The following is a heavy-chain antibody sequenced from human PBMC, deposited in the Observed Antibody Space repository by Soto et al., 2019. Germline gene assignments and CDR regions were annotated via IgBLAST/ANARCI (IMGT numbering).Heavy chain of an antibody. J-gene: IGHJ5*02. D-gene: IGHD1-1*01. CDR2: IYATGTT. Sequence: PSDTLYLTCTVSGASISGFYWSRIRKSAGKGLEWIGRIYATGTTDYNPSLKSRVMMSVDTSKKQFSLKLRSVTAADTAVYYCVRDGTKTLRDWFDPWAQGISVTLYS. CDR3: VRDGTKTLRDWFDP. CDR1: GASISGFY. V-gene: IGHV4-4*07.